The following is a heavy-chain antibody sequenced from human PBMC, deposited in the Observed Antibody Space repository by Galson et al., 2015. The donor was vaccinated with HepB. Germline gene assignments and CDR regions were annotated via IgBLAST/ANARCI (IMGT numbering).Heavy chain of an antibody. CDR2: IEKDGSEK. Sequence: SLRLSCAASGFTLGDYWMSWVRQAPGKGLEWVANIEKDGSEKYYVDSVKGRFTISRDNAKNSLFLYMDSLRPEDTAVYFCAGDKEAAGGGDWFDTWGQGTLVTVSS. CDR3: AGDKEAAGGGDWFDT. CDR1: GFTLGDYW. D-gene: IGHD6-13*01. J-gene: IGHJ5*02. V-gene: IGHV3-7*01.